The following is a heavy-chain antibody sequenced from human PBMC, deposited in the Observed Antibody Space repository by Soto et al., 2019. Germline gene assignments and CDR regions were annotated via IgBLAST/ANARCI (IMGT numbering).Heavy chain of an antibody. CDR1: GFSLSSTRMA. CDR3: AHIVVAGLGYYFDY. D-gene: IGHD6-19*01. V-gene: IGHV2-5*02. J-gene: IGHJ4*02. Sequence: QITLKESGPTLVKPTQTLTLTCTFSGFSLSSTRMAVGWIRQPPGKALEWLALIYWDDDKRYSPFLKSRLTTTKDTSKNKVVLTMSNMDPVDKDRYYCAHIVVAGLGYYFDYWGQGTLVTVSS. CDR2: IYWDDDK.